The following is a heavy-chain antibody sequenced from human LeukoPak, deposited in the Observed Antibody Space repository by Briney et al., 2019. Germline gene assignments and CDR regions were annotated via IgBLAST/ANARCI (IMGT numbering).Heavy chain of an antibody. D-gene: IGHD6-13*01. Sequence: ASVKVSCKASGYTFTSYGINWVRQAPGQGLEWMGWISAYNGNTNYAQKLQGRVTMTTDTSTSTAYMELRSLRSDDTAVYHCARDLGYSSSWPNWFDPWGQGTLVTVSS. CDR2: ISAYNGNT. J-gene: IGHJ5*02. V-gene: IGHV1-18*01. CDR3: ARDLGYSSSWPNWFDP. CDR1: GYTFTSYG.